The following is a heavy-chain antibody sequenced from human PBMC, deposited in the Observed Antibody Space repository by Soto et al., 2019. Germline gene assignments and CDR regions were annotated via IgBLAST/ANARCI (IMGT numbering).Heavy chain of an antibody. CDR3: ARVGYDFWSGYYTRAFDI. J-gene: IGHJ3*02. D-gene: IGHD3-3*01. V-gene: IGHV4-4*07. CDR1: GGSISSYY. Sequence: ASETLSLTCTVSGGSISSYYWSWIRQPAGKGLEWIGRIYTSGSTNYNPSLKSRVTMSVDTSKNQFSLKLSSVTAADTAVYYCARVGYDFWSGYYTRAFDIWGQGTMVTVS. CDR2: IYTSGST.